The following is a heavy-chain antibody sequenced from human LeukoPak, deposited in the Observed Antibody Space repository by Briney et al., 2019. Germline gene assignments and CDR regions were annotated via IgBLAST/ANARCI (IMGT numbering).Heavy chain of an antibody. V-gene: IGHV3-30*04. D-gene: IGHD3-22*01. CDR3: AKDCYDSSGYFPDYFDY. Sequence: GGSLRLSCAASGFTFSSYAMHWVRQAPGKGLEWVAVISYDGSNKYYADSVKGRFTISRDNSKNTLYLQMNSLRAEDTAVYYCAKDCYDSSGYFPDYFDYWGQGTLVTVSS. CDR1: GFTFSSYA. CDR2: ISYDGSNK. J-gene: IGHJ4*02.